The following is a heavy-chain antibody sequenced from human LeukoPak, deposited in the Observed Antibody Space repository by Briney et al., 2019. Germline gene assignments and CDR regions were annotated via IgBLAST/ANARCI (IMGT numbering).Heavy chain of an antibody. CDR3: ARGATVVTADY. D-gene: IGHD4-23*01. J-gene: IGHJ4*02. V-gene: IGHV3-30*03. Sequence: GGSLRLSCAASGFTFSSYGMHWARQAPGKGLEWVAVISYDGSNKYYADSVKGRFTISRDNSKNTLYLQMNSLRAEDTAVYYCARGATVVTADYWGQGTLVTVSS. CDR2: ISYDGSNK. CDR1: GFTFSSYG.